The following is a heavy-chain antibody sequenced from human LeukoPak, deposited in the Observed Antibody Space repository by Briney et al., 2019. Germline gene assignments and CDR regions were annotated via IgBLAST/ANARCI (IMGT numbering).Heavy chain of an antibody. V-gene: IGHV3-30-3*01. Sequence: GGSLRLSCAASGFTFSSYAMHWVRQAPGKGLEWVAVISYDGSNKYYADSVKGRFTISRDNSKNTLYLQMNSLRAEDTAVYYCARESYSSSWYDWGQGTLVTVSS. J-gene: IGHJ4*02. CDR2: ISYDGSNK. CDR1: GFTFSSYA. CDR3: ARESYSSSWYD. D-gene: IGHD6-13*01.